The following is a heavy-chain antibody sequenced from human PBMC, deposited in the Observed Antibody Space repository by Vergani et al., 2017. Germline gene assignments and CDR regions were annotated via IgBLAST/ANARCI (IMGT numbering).Heavy chain of an antibody. J-gene: IGHJ2*01. CDR2: ISSSSSYI. D-gene: IGHD1-26*01. V-gene: IGHV3-21*01. CDR3: AMQPRVVEWELLQVWYFDL. Sequence: EVQLVESGGGLVKPGGSLRLSCAASGFTFSSYSMNWVRQAPGKGLEWVSSISSSSSYIYYADSVKGRFTISRDNAKNSLYLQMNSLRAEDTAVYYCAMQPRVVEWELLQVWYFDLWGRGTLVTVSS. CDR1: GFTFSSYS.